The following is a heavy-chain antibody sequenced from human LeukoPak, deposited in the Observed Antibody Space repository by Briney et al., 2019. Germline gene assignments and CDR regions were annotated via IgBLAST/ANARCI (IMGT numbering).Heavy chain of an antibody. CDR2: INPNSGGT. V-gene: IGHV1-2*02. CDR1: GYTFTGYY. J-gene: IGHJ3*02. CDR3: ARRGYCSSTSCLDAFDI. Sequence: GASVKVSCKASGYTFTGYYMHWVRQAPGQGLEWMGWINPNSGGTNYAQKFQGRVTVTRDTSISTAYMELSRLRSDDTAMYYCARRGYCSSTSCLDAFDIWGQGTMVTVSS. D-gene: IGHD2-2*01.